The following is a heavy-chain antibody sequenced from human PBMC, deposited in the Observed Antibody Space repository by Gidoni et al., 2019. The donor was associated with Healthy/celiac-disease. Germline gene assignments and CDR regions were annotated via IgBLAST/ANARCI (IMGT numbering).Heavy chain of an antibody. Sequence: QVQLVQSGAEVMKPGASVKVSCKASGYTSTGYYTHWVRQEHGQGREWMGWINPNSGGTSNAQKFQGWDTMTRDTSISTAYMELSRLRSDDTAVYYCARQEYCSGGSCYRFDPWGQGTLVTVSS. CDR1: GYTSTGYY. D-gene: IGHD2-15*01. J-gene: IGHJ5*02. CDR3: ARQEYCSGGSCYRFDP. CDR2: INPNSGGT. V-gene: IGHV1-2*04.